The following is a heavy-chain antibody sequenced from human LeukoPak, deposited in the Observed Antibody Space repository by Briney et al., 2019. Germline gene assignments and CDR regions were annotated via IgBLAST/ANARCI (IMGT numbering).Heavy chain of an antibody. CDR2: VNWNGGST. J-gene: IGHJ5*02. CDR3: VRDRCSSTSCHDSPNWFDP. Sequence: ETLSLTCAVHGGSLSGYRWSWARQAPGKGLEWISGVNWNGGSTGYADSVKGRFTISRDNAKNSLYLQMNSLRAEDTALYYCVRDRCSSTSCHDSPNWFDPWGQGTLVTVSS. CDR1: GGSLSGYR. V-gene: IGHV3-20*04. D-gene: IGHD2-2*01.